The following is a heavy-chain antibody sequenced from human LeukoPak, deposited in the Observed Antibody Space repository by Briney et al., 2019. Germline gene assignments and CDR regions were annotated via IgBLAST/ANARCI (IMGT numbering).Heavy chain of an antibody. CDR2: INHSGST. V-gene: IGHV4-34*01. Sequence: PSETLSFTCAVYGVSFSGYYWSWLRQPPGKGLEGRGEINHSGSTNYNPSLKSRVTISVDTSNNQCSLKLSAVTAADTAVYYCAKSSYSIFDYWGPGTLVTVSS. CDR3: AKSSYSIFDY. J-gene: IGHJ4*02. CDR1: GVSFSGYY. D-gene: IGHD5-18*01.